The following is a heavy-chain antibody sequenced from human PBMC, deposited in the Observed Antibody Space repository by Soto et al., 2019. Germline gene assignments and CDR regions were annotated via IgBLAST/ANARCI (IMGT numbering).Heavy chain of an antibody. D-gene: IGHD1-1*01. CDR1: GFTFSGYW. CDR2: IDGDGSRT. CDR3: ARELASYNDY. V-gene: IGHV3-74*01. J-gene: IGHJ4*02. Sequence: EVQLVESGGGLVQPGGSLRLSCAASGFTFSGYWMHWVRQAPGKGLVWVSRIDGDGSRTNYADSVKGRFTISRDNAKKTLYLQMNSLRAEDTAVYYCARELASYNDYWGQGTLVTVSS.